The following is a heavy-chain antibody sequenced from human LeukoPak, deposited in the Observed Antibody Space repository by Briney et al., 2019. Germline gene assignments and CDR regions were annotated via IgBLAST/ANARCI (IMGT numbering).Heavy chain of an antibody. CDR1: GFTSSSYA. CDR3: AKLRSGTTGNVEI. Sequence: GGSLRVSCAASGFTSSSYAMSWVRQAPGKGLEWVSAISGSGGNTYYADSVKGRFTISRDNSKNTLYLQMNSLRAEGSAAYYCAKLRSGTTGNVEIWGQGTMVTVSS. J-gene: IGHJ3*02. CDR2: ISGSGGNT. V-gene: IGHV3-23*01. D-gene: IGHD1-26*01.